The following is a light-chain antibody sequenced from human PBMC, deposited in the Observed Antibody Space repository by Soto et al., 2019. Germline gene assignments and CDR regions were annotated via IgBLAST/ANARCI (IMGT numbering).Light chain of an antibody. Sequence: EIVLTQSPGTLSLSPGERATLSCRASQSVSSSYLAWYQQKPGQAPRLLIYGTSTRVTGIQARFSGSGSGTEFTLTIRSLQSEDFAVYYCKQYYNWPLTFGGGTKVDIK. CDR3: KQYYNWPLT. J-gene: IGKJ4*01. CDR2: GTS. V-gene: IGKV3-15*01. CDR1: QSVSSSY.